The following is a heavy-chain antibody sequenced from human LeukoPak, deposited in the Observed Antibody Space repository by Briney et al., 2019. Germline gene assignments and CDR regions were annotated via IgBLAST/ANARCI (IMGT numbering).Heavy chain of an antibody. CDR3: ASSRSGSYYGVDY. D-gene: IGHD1-26*01. V-gene: IGHV4-34*01. CDR2: INHSGRT. J-gene: IGHJ4*02. Sequence: SETLSLTCAVYGGPFRNYYWSWIRQPPGKVLEWIGEINHSGRTNYNPSLKSRVAILVVTSKYQFSLNLNSGTAADTAVYYCASSRSGSYYGVDYWGQETLVIVAS. CDR1: GGPFRNYY.